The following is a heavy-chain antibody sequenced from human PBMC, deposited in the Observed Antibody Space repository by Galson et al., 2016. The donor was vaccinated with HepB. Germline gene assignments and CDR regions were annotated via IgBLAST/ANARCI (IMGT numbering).Heavy chain of an antibody. D-gene: IGHD2-15*01. CDR1: GFTFSSQW. CDR3: ARRLSVLVIAARGWGYGMDV. J-gene: IGHJ6*04. V-gene: IGHV3-7*01. Sequence: SLRLSCAASGFTFSSQWMSWVRQAPGRGLEWVANIKQDGSDKHYVDSVKGRFTVSRDNARKSMFLQMGSLRVDDTAVYYCARRLSVLVIAARGWGYGMDVWGKGTTVTVSS. CDR2: IKQDGSDK.